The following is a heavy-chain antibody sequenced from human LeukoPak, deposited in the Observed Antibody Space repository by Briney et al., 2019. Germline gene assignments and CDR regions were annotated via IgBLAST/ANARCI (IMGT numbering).Heavy chain of an antibody. CDR2: IYYSGST. CDR3: ARAVAGSPYYYYYMDV. V-gene: IGHV4-59*01. D-gene: IGHD6-19*01. Sequence: PSETLSLTCTVSGGSISSYYWSWIRQPPGKGLEWIGYIYYSGSTNYNPSLKSRFTISVDTSKNQFSLKLSSVTAADTAVYYCARAVAGSPYYYYYMDVWGKGTTVTVSS. J-gene: IGHJ6*03. CDR1: GGSISSYY.